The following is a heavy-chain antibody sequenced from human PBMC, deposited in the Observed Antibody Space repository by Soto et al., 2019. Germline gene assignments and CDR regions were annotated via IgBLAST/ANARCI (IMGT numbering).Heavy chain of an antibody. CDR3: ARVKVPAAILGAFDL. J-gene: IGHJ3*01. D-gene: IGHD2-2*02. CDR1: GYTFSTYG. CDR2: INPFKGDT. V-gene: IGHV1-18*01. Sequence: ASVKVSCKASGYTFSTYGITWVRQAPGQGLDWMGWINPFKGDTNSAARFQDRVTMTTDTSTRTAYMELRSLRSDDTAVYYCARVKVPAAILGAFDLWGQGTLVT.